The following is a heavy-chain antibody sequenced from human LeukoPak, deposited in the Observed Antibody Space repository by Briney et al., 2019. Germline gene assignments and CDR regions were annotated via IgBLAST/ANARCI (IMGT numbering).Heavy chain of an antibody. V-gene: IGHV4-34*01. D-gene: IGHD5-18*01. CDR2: INHSGST. J-gene: IGHJ5*02. CDR1: GGSFSGYY. Sequence: SETLSLTCAVYGGSFSGYYWSWIRQPPGKGLEWIGEINHSGSTNYNPSLKSRVTISVDTSKNQFSLKLSSVTAADTAVYYCARLSRQYYVDTAMVLWFDPWGQGTLVTVSS. CDR3: ARLSRQYYVDTAMVLWFDP.